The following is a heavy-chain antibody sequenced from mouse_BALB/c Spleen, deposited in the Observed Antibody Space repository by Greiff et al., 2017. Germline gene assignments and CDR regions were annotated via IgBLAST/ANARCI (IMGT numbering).Heavy chain of an antibody. CDR1: GFDFSRYW. CDR3: ARPSITTASYWYFDV. Sequence: EVKLVESGGGLVQPGGSLKLSCAASGFDFSRYWMSWVRQAPGKGLEWIGEINPDSSTINYTPSLKDKFIISRDNAKNTLYLQMSKVRSEDTALYYCARPSITTASYWYFDVWGAGTTVTVSS. V-gene: IGHV4-1*02. J-gene: IGHJ1*01. CDR2: INPDSSTI. D-gene: IGHD1-2*01.